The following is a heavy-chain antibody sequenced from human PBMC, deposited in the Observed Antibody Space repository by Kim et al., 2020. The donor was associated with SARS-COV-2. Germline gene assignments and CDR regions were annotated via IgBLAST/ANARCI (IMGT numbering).Heavy chain of an antibody. Sequence: SETLSLTCTVSGGSISSSSYYWGWIRQPPGKGLEWIGSIYYSGSTYYNPSLKSRVTISVDTSKNQFSLKLSSVTAADTAVYYCARQVVVVITPYYFDYWG. CDR3: ARQVVVVITPYYFDY. D-gene: IGHD3-22*01. CDR2: IYYSGST. J-gene: IGHJ4*01. V-gene: IGHV4-39*01. CDR1: GGSISSSSYY.